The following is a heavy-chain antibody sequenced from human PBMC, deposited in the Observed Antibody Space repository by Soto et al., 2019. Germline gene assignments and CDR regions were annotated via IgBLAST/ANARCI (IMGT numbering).Heavy chain of an antibody. CDR3: ASYRRDVLRYFDWSQIRGGYFDL. CDR1: GGSISSGDYY. Sequence: QVQLQESGPGLVKPSQTLSLTCTVSGGSISSGDYYWSWIRQPPGKGLEWIGYIYYSGSTYYNPSLKSRVTISVDTSKNQFSLKLSSVNAADTAVYYCASYRRDVLRYFDWSQIRGGYFDLWGRGTLVTVSS. V-gene: IGHV4-30-4*01. J-gene: IGHJ2*01. D-gene: IGHD3-9*01. CDR2: IYYSGST.